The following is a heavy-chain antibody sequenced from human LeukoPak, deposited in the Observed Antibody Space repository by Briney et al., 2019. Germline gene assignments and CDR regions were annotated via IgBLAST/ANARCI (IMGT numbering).Heavy chain of an antibody. CDR3: ARMFLLRPAYFDY. J-gene: IGHJ4*02. CDR1: GFKFSSYF. V-gene: IGHV5-51*01. D-gene: IGHD3-10*01. Sequence: GESLKISCQGSGFKFSSYFIAWVRQMPGKDLEWMGIIFPGDSDTGYNPSFQGQVTISADESTSTAYLQWGSLKPSDSATYYCARMFLLRPAYFDYWGQGTPVTVSA. CDR2: IFPGDSDT.